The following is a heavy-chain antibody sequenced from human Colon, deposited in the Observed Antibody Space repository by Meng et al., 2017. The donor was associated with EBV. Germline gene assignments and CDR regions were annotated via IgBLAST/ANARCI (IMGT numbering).Heavy chain of an antibody. V-gene: IGHV4-34*01. CDR2: IDHRGNT. Sequence: QVQPQPWGAGLLKPSETLSRSCAVYGGSFRDYYWTWIRHPPGKGLEWIGEIDHRGNTKYNPSLKSRVTISLDTSKKQFSLKVSSVTAADSAVYYCARRGPSGNFSPWSQGALVTASS. CDR3: ARRGPSGNFSP. D-gene: IGHD3-10*01. J-gene: IGHJ5*02. CDR1: GGSFRDYY.